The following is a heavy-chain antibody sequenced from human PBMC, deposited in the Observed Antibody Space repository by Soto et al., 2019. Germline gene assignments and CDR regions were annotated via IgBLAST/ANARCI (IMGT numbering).Heavy chain of an antibody. V-gene: IGHV4-34*01. Sequence: QVQLQQWGAGLLKPSETLSLTCAVYGGSFSGYYWSWIRQPPGKGLEWIGEINHSGSTNYNPSLKSRVTISVDTSKNQFSLKLISVTAADTAVYYCARYRGYWIPYWGQGTLVTVSS. D-gene: IGHD3-22*01. CDR2: INHSGST. J-gene: IGHJ4*02. CDR3: ARYRGYWIPY. CDR1: GGSFSGYY.